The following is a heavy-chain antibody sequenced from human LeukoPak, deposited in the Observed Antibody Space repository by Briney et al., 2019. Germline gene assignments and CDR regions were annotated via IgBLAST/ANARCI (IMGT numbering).Heavy chain of an antibody. CDR3: ASMLTH. CDR2: ISSSSSYI. J-gene: IGHJ4*02. V-gene: IGHV3-21*01. CDR1: GYSISSTYY. Sequence: ETLSLTCTVSGYSISSTYYWGWVRQPPGRGLEWVSSISSSSSYIYYADSVKGRFTISRDNAKNSLYLQMNSLRAEDTAVYYCASMLTHWGQGTLVTV. D-gene: IGHD2-8*01.